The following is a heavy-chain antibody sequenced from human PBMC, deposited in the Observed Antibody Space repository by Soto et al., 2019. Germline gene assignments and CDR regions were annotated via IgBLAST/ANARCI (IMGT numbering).Heavy chain of an antibody. Sequence: QITLKESGPTLVKPTQTLTLTCTFSGFSLSTSGVGVGWIRQPPGKALEWLALIYWDDDKRYSPSLTSRLTITKNSAENHAARTMTHMYPVDPATYYCAHTPVLAASFDFWGQGTLVTVSS. J-gene: IGHJ4*02. CDR3: AHTPVLAASFDF. CDR2: IYWDDDK. CDR1: GFSLSTSGVG. V-gene: IGHV2-5*02. D-gene: IGHD2-15*01.